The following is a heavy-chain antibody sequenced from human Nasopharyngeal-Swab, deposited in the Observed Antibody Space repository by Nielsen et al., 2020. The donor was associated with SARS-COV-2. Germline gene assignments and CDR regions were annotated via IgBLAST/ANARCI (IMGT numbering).Heavy chain of an antibody. CDR1: GFTFSTYH. Sequence: GESLKISCAASGFTFSTYHMNWVRQAPGKGLEWISNIRMTDSDVFYADSVKGRFTISRDNAKNSLYLQMNSLREEDTAIYYCARASKTGAAAGLHPFGNWGQGTLVTVSS. D-gene: IGHD6-13*01. CDR2: IRMTDSDV. V-gene: IGHV3-48*03. CDR3: ARASKTGAAAGLHPFGN. J-gene: IGHJ4*02.